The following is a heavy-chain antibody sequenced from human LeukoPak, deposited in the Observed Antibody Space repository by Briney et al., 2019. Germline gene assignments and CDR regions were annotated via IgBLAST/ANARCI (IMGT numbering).Heavy chain of an antibody. CDR3: ARAWESIAGYYFDY. V-gene: IGHV1-69*04. CDR1: GGTFSSYA. Sequence: SVKVSCKASGGTFSSYAISWVRQAPGQGLEWMGRIIPILGIANYAQKFQGRVTITADKSTNTVYMELSSLTSEDTAVYYCARAWESIAGYYFDYWGQGTLVTVCS. D-gene: IGHD1-26*01. CDR2: IIPILGIA. J-gene: IGHJ4*02.